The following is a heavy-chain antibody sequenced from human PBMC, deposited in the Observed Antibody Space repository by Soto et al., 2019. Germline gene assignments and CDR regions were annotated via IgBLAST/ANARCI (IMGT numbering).Heavy chain of an antibody. V-gene: IGHV1-69*13. D-gene: IGHD3-3*01. CDR1: GDTFRSNA. J-gene: IGHJ5*02. CDR3: ARDYWSGYGDIDWIDP. CDR2: IIALFGTV. Sequence: GASVKVSCKASGDTFRSNAINWVRQAPGQGLEWMGGIIALFGTVKYAQKFQGRVTITADESTSTVYMEMSSLTSEDTAVYYCARDYWSGYGDIDWIDPWGQGTLVTVSS.